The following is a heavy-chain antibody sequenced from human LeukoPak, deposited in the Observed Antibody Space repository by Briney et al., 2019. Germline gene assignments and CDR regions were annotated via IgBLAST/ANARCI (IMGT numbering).Heavy chain of an antibody. V-gene: IGHV4-34*01. J-gene: IGHJ4*02. CDR2: INHSGST. D-gene: IGHD3-22*01. Sequence: PSETLSLTCAVYGGSLSGYYWSWIRQPPGKGLEWIGEINHSGSTNYNPSLKSRVTISVDTSKNQFSLKLSSVTAADTAVYYCASRVQYYYDSRIDYWGQGTLVTVSS. CDR1: GGSLSGYY. CDR3: ASRVQYYYDSRIDY.